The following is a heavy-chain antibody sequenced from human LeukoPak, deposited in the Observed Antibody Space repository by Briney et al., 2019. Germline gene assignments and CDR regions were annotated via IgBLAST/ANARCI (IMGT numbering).Heavy chain of an antibody. D-gene: IGHD3-22*01. CDR3: ARDRPYYYDSSGYFDY. CDR2: IDRSSSTK. J-gene: IGHJ4*02. Sequence: GGSLRLSCAASGFTFSSYSMNWVRQAPGKGLEWVSYIDRSSSTKYYTDSVKGRFTISRDNAKNSLYLQMNSLRAEDTAVYYCARDRPYYYDSSGYFDYWGQGTLVTVSS. CDR1: GFTFSSYS. V-gene: IGHV3-48*04.